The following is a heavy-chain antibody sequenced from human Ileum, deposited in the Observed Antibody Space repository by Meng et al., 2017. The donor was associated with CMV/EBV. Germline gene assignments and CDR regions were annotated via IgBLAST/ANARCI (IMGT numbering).Heavy chain of an antibody. Sequence: LHQSSPGLVKPSHTPSPNGAGGSVALSIVSWDWIRQSPSRGLEWLGRTWYGSKWFYEYAVSVKSRITIIPDTSQNQISLQLNSVTPDDTAVYYCTYGWPLKYWGQGSLVTVSS. D-gene: IGHD3-10*01. V-gene: IGHV6-1*01. CDR3: TYGWPLKY. CDR2: TWYGSKWFY. CDR1: GSVALSIVS. J-gene: IGHJ4*02.